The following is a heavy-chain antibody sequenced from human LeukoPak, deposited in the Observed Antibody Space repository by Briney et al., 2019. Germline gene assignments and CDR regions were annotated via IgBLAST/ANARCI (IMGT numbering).Heavy chain of an antibody. J-gene: IGHJ4*02. Sequence: GESLKIFCKGSGYSFTSSWIAWVGQMPGKGLEWRRIIYPGAFDTRYSPSFQGQVTISADKSISTAYLQWTSLKASDTAMYYCARRASATEDLDYWGQGTLVTVSS. CDR2: IYPGAFDT. CDR3: ARRASATEDLDY. V-gene: IGHV5-51*01. CDR1: GYSFTSSW.